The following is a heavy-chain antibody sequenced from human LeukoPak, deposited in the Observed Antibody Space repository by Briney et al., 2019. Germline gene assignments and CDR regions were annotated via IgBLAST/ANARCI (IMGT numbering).Heavy chain of an antibody. CDR3: VRTARLADS. Sequence: GGSLRLSCVASGFTFSEHYMNWIRQAPGRGLEWLSYISGGAHDINYADSVKGRFTISRDNAKNSLSLQIDGLRADDTAVYFCVRTARLADSWGQGTLVTVSS. CDR1: GFTFSEHY. J-gene: IGHJ5*01. CDR2: ISGGAHDI. V-gene: IGHV3-11*01.